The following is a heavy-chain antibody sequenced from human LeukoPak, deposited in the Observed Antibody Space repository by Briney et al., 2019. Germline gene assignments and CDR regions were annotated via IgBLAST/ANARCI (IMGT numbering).Heavy chain of an antibody. CDR3: ARHPDYDHFDY. V-gene: IGHV5-51*01. D-gene: IGHD4-17*01. CDR2: IYPGDSDT. J-gene: IGHJ4*02. Sequence: GESLRISCTGSGYSFTNYWIGWVRQMPGKGLEWMGIIYPGDSDTRYSPSFQGQVTISADKHITTAYLQWSSLKASDTAMYYCARHPDYDHFDYWVQGTGVTVS. CDR1: GYSFTNYW.